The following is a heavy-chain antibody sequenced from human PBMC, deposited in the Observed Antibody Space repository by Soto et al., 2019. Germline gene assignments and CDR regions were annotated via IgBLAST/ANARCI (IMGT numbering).Heavy chain of an antibody. V-gene: IGHV4-59*01. J-gene: IGHJ4*02. Sequence: KPSETLSLTCTVPGDPISSYFWTWIRQSPGKGLEWIGYISYSGSTNYNPPLKSRVTISIDTSKNQFSLMLESVTAADTAVYYCARGVGARSSNLDYWGQGLLVTV. CDR2: ISYSGST. D-gene: IGHD1-26*01. CDR3: ARGVGARSSNLDY. CDR1: GDPISSYF.